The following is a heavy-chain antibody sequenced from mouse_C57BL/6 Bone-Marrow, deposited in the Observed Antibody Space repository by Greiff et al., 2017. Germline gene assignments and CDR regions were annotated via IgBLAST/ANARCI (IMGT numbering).Heavy chain of an antibody. J-gene: IGHJ4*01. CDR2: INYDGSST. CDR1: GFTFSDYY. CDR3: ARGGYDRVLYAMDY. V-gene: IGHV5-16*02. D-gene: IGHD2-2*01. Sequence: EVQLVESEGGLVQPGSSMKLSCTASGFTFSDYYMAWVRQVPEKGLEWVANINYDGSSTYYLDSLKSRFIISRDNAKNILYLQMSSLKSEDSAIYYCARGGYDRVLYAMDYWGQGTSVTVSS.